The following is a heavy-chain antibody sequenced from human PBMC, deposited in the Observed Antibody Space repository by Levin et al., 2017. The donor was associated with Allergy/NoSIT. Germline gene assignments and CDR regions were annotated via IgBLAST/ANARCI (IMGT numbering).Heavy chain of an antibody. V-gene: IGHV3-33*01. Sequence: LSLTCAASGFTFSSYGMHWVRQAPGKGLEWVAVIWYDGSNKYYADSVKGRFTISRDNSKNTLYLQMNSLRAEDTAVYYCARVKSPIYYYYGMDVWGQGTTVTVSS. CDR1: GFTFSSYG. J-gene: IGHJ6*02. CDR3: ARVKSPIYYYYGMDV. CDR2: IWYDGSNK.